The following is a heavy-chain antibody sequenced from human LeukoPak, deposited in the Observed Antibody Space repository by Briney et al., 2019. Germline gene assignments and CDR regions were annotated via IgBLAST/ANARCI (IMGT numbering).Heavy chain of an antibody. D-gene: IGHD2-2*01. Sequence: SETLSLTCTVSVYSISSGYYWGWIRQPPGKGLEWIGSIHHSGITYYNPSLKSRVTISVDTSKNQFSLRVDSVTAADTAVYYCASTYCSSTSCYFGAFDIWGQGTMVTVSS. J-gene: IGHJ3*02. CDR1: VYSISSGYY. V-gene: IGHV4-38-2*02. CDR3: ASTYCSSTSCYFGAFDI. CDR2: IHHSGIT.